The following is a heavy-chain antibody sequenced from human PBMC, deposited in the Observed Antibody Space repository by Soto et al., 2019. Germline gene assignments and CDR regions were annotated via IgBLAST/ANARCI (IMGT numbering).Heavy chain of an antibody. D-gene: IGHD3-22*01. CDR3: ARSSEDGSSGYFEY. CDR1: GFTFSVYA. CDR2: ISERGDST. V-gene: IGHV3-23*02. J-gene: IGHJ4*02. Sequence: GGSLRLSCAASGFTFSVYAMSWVRQAPGKGLEWVSTISERGDSTYYNPSLKSRVTISVDTSKNQFSLKLSSVTAADTAVYYCARSSEDGSSGYFEYWGQGTLVTVSS.